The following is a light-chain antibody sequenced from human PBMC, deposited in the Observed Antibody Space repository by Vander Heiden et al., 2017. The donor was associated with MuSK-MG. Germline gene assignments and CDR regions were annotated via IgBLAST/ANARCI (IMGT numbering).Light chain of an antibody. J-gene: IGKJ2*01. CDR2: AAS. CDR3: QQCDSTPYT. V-gene: IGKV1-39*01. Sequence: DIQMTQSPSSLSASVGDRVTITCQASQSISSYLNWYQQKPGKAPKLLIYAASSLQSGVPSRFSGSGSGTDFTLTISRLQPEDFATYYCQQCDSTPYTFGQGTKMEIK. CDR1: QSISSY.